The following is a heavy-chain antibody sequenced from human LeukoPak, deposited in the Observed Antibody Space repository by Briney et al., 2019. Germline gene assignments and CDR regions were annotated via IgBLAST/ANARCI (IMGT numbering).Heavy chain of an antibody. D-gene: IGHD2-15*01. CDR3: AGSYCSGGSCYRYYYYGMDV. Sequence: SESLSLTCTVSGGSISSYYRSWIRQPPGKGLEWIGYIYYSGSANYNPSLKSRVTISVDTSKNQFSLKLSSVTAADTAVYYCAGSYCSGGSCYRYYYYGMDVWGQGTTVTVSS. CDR2: IYYSGSA. V-gene: IGHV4-59*08. CDR1: GGSISSYY. J-gene: IGHJ6*02.